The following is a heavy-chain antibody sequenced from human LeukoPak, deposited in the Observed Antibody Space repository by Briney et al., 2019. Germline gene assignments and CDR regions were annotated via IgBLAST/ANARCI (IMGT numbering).Heavy chain of an antibody. V-gene: IGHV1-24*01. CDR3: ATGTREYYYYYMDV. Sequence: ASVKVSCKVSGYTLTELSMHWVRQAPGKGLEWMGGFDPEDGETIYAQKFQGRVTMTEDASTDTAYMELSSLRSEDTAVYYCATGTREYYYYYMDVWGKGTTVTVSS. CDR1: GYTLTELS. CDR2: FDPEDGET. D-gene: IGHD1-1*01. J-gene: IGHJ6*03.